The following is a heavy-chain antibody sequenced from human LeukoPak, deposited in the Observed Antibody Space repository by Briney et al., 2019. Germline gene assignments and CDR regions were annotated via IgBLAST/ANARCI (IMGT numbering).Heavy chain of an antibody. V-gene: IGHV1-2*02. J-gene: IGHJ4*02. CDR3: ARDLGYGSGSDYNRGGDY. Sequence: ASVTVSCKASGYTFTGYYMHWVRQAPGQGLEWMGWINPNSGGTNYAQKFQGRVTMTRDTSISTAYMELSRLISDDTAMYYCARDLGYGSGSDYNRGGDYWGQGTLVTVSS. D-gene: IGHD3-10*01. CDR2: INPNSGGT. CDR1: GYTFTGYY.